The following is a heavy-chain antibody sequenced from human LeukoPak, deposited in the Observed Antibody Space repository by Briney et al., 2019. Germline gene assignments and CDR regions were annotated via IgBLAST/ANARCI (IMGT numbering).Heavy chain of an antibody. CDR3: ARGRPDYDAFDI. J-gene: IGHJ3*02. Sequence: SESLSLTCTVSGGSISSYYWRWIRQPAGKGLEWIGRIYTSGSTNYNPPLKSRVTMSVDTSKNQFSLKLSSVTAADTAVYYCARGRPDYDAFDIWGQGTMVTVSS. D-gene: IGHD6-6*01. CDR2: IYTSGST. V-gene: IGHV4-4*07. CDR1: GGSISSYY.